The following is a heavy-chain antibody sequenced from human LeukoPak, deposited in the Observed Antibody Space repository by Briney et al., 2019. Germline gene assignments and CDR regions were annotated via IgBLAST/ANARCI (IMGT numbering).Heavy chain of an antibody. D-gene: IGHD2-15*01. J-gene: IGHJ4*02. Sequence: PGESLKISCRGSGYTFTSYWIGWVRQMPGKGLGWMGIIFPGDSDTRYSPSFQGQVTISADKSISTAYLQWSSLKASDTAMYYCARLPGYCSGGSCYFGYWGQGTLVTVSS. CDR2: IFPGDSDT. CDR1: GYTFTSYW. V-gene: IGHV5-51*01. CDR3: ARLPGYCSGGSCYFGY.